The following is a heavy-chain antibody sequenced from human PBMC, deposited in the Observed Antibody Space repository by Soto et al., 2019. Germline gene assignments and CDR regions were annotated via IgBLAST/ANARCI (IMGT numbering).Heavy chain of an antibody. Sequence: EMKLLESGGGLVQPGGSLRLYCAASGFPFSDYAMSWVRQAPGKGLQWVSVISSRGGDTYYADSVRGRFTISRDNSKSTLSLQMNSLRAEDTAIYYCAKDLFPALSGKYYYYGLDVWGPGTTVTVSS. CDR2: ISSRGGDT. CDR3: AKDLFPALSGKYYYYGLDV. V-gene: IGHV3-23*01. J-gene: IGHJ6*02. CDR1: GFPFSDYA. D-gene: IGHD1-20*01.